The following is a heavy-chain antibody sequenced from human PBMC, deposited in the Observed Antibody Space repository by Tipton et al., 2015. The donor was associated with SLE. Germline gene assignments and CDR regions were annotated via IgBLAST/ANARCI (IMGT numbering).Heavy chain of an antibody. V-gene: IGHV4-31*03. CDR1: GGSISGYY. Sequence: TLSLTCTVSGGSISGYYWSWIRQHPGKGLEWIGYIYYSGSTYYNPSLKSRVTISVDTSKNQFSLKLSSVTAADTAVYYCASKDGYNSPVAFDIWGQGTMVTVSS. CDR3: ASKDGYNSPVAFDI. D-gene: IGHD5-24*01. CDR2: IYYSGST. J-gene: IGHJ3*02.